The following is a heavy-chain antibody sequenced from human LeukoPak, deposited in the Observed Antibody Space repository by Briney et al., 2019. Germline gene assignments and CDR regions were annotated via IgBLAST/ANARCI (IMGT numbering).Heavy chain of an antibody. CDR3: AKGTRDYYYYGMDV. CDR2: ISYDGSNK. V-gene: IGHV3-30*18. CDR1: GFTFSSYG. Sequence: GRSLRLPCAASGFTFSSYGMHWVRQAPGKGLEWVAVISYDGSNKYYADSVKGRFTISRDNSKNTLYLQMNSLRAEDTAVYYCAKGTRDYYYYGMDVWGQGTTVTVSS. J-gene: IGHJ6*02.